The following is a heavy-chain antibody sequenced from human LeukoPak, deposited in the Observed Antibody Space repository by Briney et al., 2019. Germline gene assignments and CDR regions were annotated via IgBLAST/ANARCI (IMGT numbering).Heavy chain of an antibody. CDR3: AREIYGDYQFDY. D-gene: IGHD4-17*01. J-gene: IGHJ4*02. Sequence: QSSETLSLTCTVSGGSVSSGSYYWSWIRQPPGKGLEWIGYIYYSGSTNYNPSLKSRVTISVDTSKNQFSLKLSSVTAADTAVYHCAREIYGDYQFDYWGQGTLVTVSS. CDR1: GGSVSSGSYY. CDR2: IYYSGST. V-gene: IGHV4-61*01.